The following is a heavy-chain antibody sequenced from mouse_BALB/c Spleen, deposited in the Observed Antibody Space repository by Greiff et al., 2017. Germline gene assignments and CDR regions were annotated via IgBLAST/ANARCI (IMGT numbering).Heavy chain of an antibody. V-gene: IGHV5-17*02. CDR2: ISSGSSTI. CDR3: AREKYGNYVSMDY. CDR1: GFTFSSFG. J-gene: IGHJ4*01. D-gene: IGHD2-10*02. Sequence: EVQLVESGGGLVQPGGSRKLSCAASGFTFSSFGMHWVRQAPEKGLEWVAYISSGSSTIYYADTVKGRFTISRDNPKNTLFLQMTSLRSEDTAMYYCAREKYGNYVSMDYWGQGTSVTVSS.